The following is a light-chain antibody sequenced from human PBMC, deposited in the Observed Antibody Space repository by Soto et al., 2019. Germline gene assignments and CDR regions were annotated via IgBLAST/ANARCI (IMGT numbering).Light chain of an antibody. CDR2: KAS. J-gene: IGKJ1*01. CDR3: QHYNSYSPWT. V-gene: IGKV1-5*03. CDR1: QSISSW. Sequence: DIQMTQSPSTLSASVGDRVTITCRASQSISSWLAWYQQKPGKAPKLLIYKASSLESGVPSRFSGSGSGTEFTLTISSLQPDDSATYYCQHYNSYSPWTFGQGTKVEIK.